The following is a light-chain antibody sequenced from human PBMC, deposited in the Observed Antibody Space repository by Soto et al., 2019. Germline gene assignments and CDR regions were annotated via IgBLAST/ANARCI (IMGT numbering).Light chain of an antibody. CDR1: ASNIGSNS. CDR3: AAWDDSLNGVL. Sequence: QSVLPQPPSASGTPRQRVTLSCSGGASNIGSNSVTWYQQRPGTAPELVLFGNNQRPSGVPDRISGSMSGTSASLAISGLQSEDAADYYCAAWDDSLNGVLFGGGTKLTVL. V-gene: IGLV1-44*01. J-gene: IGLJ2*01. CDR2: GNN.